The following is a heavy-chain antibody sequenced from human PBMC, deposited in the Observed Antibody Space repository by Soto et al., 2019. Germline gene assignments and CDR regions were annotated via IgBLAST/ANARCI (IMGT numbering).Heavy chain of an antibody. J-gene: IGHJ5*02. V-gene: IGHV4-34*01. Sequence: SETLSLTCAVYGGSFSGYYWSWIRQPPGKGLEWIGEINHSGSTNYNPSLKSRVTISVDTSKNQLSLKLSSVTAADTAVYYCARGLNSCGSCHGRWFDPWGQGTLVTVSS. D-gene: IGHD2-15*01. CDR3: ARGLNSCGSCHGRWFDP. CDR1: GGSFSGYY. CDR2: INHSGST.